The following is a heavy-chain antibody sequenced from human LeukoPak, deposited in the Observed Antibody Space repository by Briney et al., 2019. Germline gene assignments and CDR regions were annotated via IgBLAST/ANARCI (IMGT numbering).Heavy chain of an antibody. CDR3: ARVEGGWNSSGYYFEYFQH. V-gene: IGHV1-2*02. CDR2: INPNSGGT. Sequence: ASVKVSCKASGYTFTGYYMHWVRQAPGQGLEWMGWINPNSGGTNYAQKFQGRVTMTRDTSISTAYMELSRLRSDDTAVYYSARVEGGWNSSGYYFEYFQHWGQGTLVTVSS. CDR1: GYTFTGYY. J-gene: IGHJ1*01. D-gene: IGHD3-22*01.